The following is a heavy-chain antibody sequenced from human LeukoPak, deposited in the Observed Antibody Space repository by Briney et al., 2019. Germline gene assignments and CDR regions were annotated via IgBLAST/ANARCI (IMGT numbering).Heavy chain of an antibody. J-gene: IGHJ4*02. Sequence: SETLSLTCTVSGGSISSYYWGWIRQPPGKGLEWIGSIYHSGSTYYNPSLKSRVTMSVDTSKNQFSLKLSSVTAADTAVYYCARDRGSGSYLGYWGQGTLVTVSS. V-gene: IGHV4-38-2*02. CDR2: IYHSGST. CDR3: ARDRGSGSYLGY. D-gene: IGHD1-26*01. CDR1: GGSISSYY.